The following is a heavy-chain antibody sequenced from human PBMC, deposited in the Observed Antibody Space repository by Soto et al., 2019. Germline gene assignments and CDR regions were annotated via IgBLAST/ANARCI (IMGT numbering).Heavy chain of an antibody. CDR2: INPSEVST. CDR3: ARGSYYESTGFGDN. D-gene: IGHD3-22*01. J-gene: IGHJ4*02. CDR1: GYTFTDYY. Sequence: GASVKVSCKTSGYTFTDYYIHWVRQAPGQGPEWMGLINPSEVSTTYAQKFQGRVSMITDTSTSTIYMELSSLRCEDTALYYCARGSYYESTGFGDNWGQGTLVTVSS. V-gene: IGHV1-46*01.